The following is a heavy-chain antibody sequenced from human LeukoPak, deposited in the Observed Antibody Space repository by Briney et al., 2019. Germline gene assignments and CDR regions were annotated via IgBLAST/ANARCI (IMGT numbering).Heavy chain of an antibody. J-gene: IGHJ6*02. CDR1: GGSISSGSYY. D-gene: IGHD3-10*01. V-gene: IGHV4-61*01. Sequence: PSETLSLTCTVSGGSISSGSYYWSWIRQPPGKGLEWIGYIYYTGSTYYNPSLKSRVTISVDTSKNQFSLKLSSVTAADTAVYYCARVEESITMVRGVIKDYYGMDVWGQGTTVTVSS. CDR3: ARVEESITMVRGVIKDYYGMDV. CDR2: IYYTGST.